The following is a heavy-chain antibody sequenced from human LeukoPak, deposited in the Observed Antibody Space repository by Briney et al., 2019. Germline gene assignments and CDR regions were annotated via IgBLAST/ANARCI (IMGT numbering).Heavy chain of an antibody. CDR2: IQYSGDT. V-gene: IGHV4-59*08. Sequence: PSETLSHTSTVSVGSISPNLRSWIRQPPGKGLEWIGYIQYSGDTHYNPSLESRVTISVDTSKNQVSLKVISVTAADTAVYYCARHVLRGGTVFDVWGQGTLVTVSS. J-gene: IGHJ4*02. CDR1: VGSISPNL. D-gene: IGHD2-8*01. CDR3: ARHVLRGGTVFDV.